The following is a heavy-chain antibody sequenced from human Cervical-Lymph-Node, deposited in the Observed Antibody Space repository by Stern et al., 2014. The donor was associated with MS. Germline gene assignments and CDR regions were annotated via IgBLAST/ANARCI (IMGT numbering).Heavy chain of an antibody. Sequence: VQLVQSGGGVVQPGRSLRLSCAASGFTFSSYGMHWVRQAPGKGLEWVAVISYDGSNKYYADSVKGRFTISRDNSKNTLYLQMNSLRAEDTAVYYCAKDLARNEWDYFDYWGQGTLVTVSS. J-gene: IGHJ4*02. CDR1: GFTFSSYG. D-gene: IGHD1-1*01. V-gene: IGHV3-30*18. CDR3: AKDLARNEWDYFDY. CDR2: ISYDGSNK.